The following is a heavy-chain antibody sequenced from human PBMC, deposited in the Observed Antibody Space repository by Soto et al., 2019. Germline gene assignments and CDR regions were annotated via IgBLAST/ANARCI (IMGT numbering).Heavy chain of an antibody. CDR2: IYHSGST. V-gene: IGHV4-30-2*02. CDR1: GGSISGGGYS. J-gene: IGHJ4*02. Sequence: SETLSLTCAVSGGSISGGGYSWSWIRQPPGKGLEWIGYIYHSGSTYYNPSLKSRVTISVDRSKNQFSLKLSSVTAADTAVYYCARTVGGPYYFDYWGQGTLVTVSS. CDR3: ARTVGGPYYFDY. D-gene: IGHD4-17*01.